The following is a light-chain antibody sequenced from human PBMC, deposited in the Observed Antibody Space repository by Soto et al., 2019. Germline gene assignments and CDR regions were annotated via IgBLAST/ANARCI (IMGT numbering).Light chain of an antibody. V-gene: IGLV2-14*01. J-gene: IGLJ2*01. CDR2: EVT. CDR1: SSDVGAYNY. CDR3: SSYTSGSTLVV. Sequence: QSALTQPASVSGSPGQSITISCTGSSSDVGAYNYVSWYQQHPGKAPRLMIYEVTNRTSGVSNRFSGSKSGNTASLTISGPRAEDEADYYCSSYTSGSTLVVFGGGTKLTVL.